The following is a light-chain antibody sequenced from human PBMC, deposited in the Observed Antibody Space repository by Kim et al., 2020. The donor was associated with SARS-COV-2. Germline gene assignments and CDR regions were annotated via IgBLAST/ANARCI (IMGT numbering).Light chain of an antibody. CDR3: QQYGT. CDR1: QSISSW. V-gene: IGKV1-5*03. Sequence: DIQMTQSPSTLSASVGDRVTITCWASQSISSWLAWYQQKPGKAPKLLIYKASSLESGVPSRFSGSGSGTEFTLTISSLQPDDFATYYCQQYGTFGQGTKVDIK. J-gene: IGKJ1*01. CDR2: KAS.